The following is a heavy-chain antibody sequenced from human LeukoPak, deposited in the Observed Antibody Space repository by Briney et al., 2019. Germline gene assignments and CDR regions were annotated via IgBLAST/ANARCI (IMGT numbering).Heavy chain of an antibody. CDR2: IIPILGIA. V-gene: IGHV1-69*04. CDR1: GGTFSSYA. D-gene: IGHD5-24*01. CDR3: ARDSGGDGYNILQH. Sequence: ASVKVSCKASGGTFSSYAISWVRQAPGQGLEWMGRIIPILGIANYAQKFQGRVTITADKSTSTAYMELSSLRSEDTAVYYCARDSGGDGYNILQHWGQGTLVTVSS. J-gene: IGHJ1*01.